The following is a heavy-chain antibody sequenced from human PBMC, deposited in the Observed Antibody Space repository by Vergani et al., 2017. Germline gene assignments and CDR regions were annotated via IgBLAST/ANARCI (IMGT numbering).Heavy chain of an antibody. CDR1: GGSISSYN. J-gene: IGHJ4*02. D-gene: IGHD1-1*01. V-gene: IGHV4-59*01. CDR2: IYYSGST. Sequence: QVQLQESGPGLVKPSETLSLTCSVSGGSISSYNWSWIRPPAGKGLEWIGYIYYSGSTNYNPSLKSRVTISVDTSKNQFSLKLSSVTAADTAVYYCARDTTGALDYWGQGTLVTVSS. CDR3: ARDTTGALDY.